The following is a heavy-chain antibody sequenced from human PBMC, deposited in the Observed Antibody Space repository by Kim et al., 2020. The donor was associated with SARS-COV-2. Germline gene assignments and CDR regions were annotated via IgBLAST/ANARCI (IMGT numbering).Heavy chain of an antibody. J-gene: IGHJ4*02. CDR1: GFTFSTYA. V-gene: IGHV3-23*01. D-gene: IGHD6-19*01. CDR2: ISVHGGST. Sequence: GGSLRLSCAASGFTFSTYAMGWVRQAPGKGLQWVSPISVHGGSTHYADSVKGRFTISRDNSKNTLYLQMNSLRAEDTAVYYCAKDLDIPVADYWGQGTLVTVSS. CDR3: AKDLDIPVADY.